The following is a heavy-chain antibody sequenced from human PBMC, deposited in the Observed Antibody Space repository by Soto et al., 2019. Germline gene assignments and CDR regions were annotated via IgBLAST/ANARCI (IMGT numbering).Heavy chain of an antibody. J-gene: IGHJ6*02. CDR1: GFTFSSYA. CDR2: ISYDGSNK. D-gene: IGHD4-17*01. CDR3: ARDYGDSYYYYYGIDV. V-gene: IGHV3-30-3*01. Sequence: QVQLVESGGGVVQPGRSLRLSCAASGFTFSSYAVHWVRQAPGKGLEWVAVISYDGSNKYYADSVKGRFTISRDNSKNTLYLQMNSLRAEDTAVYYCARDYGDSYYYYYGIDVWGQGTTVTVSS.